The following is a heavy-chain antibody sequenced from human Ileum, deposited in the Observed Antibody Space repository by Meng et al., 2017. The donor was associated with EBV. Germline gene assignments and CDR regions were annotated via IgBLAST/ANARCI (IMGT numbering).Heavy chain of an antibody. V-gene: IGHV4-4*02. CDR3: ASGRDYAWHS. CDR2: IYHSGST. CDR1: GDSISSNNW. D-gene: IGHD4-17*01. Sequence: VRLQGSAPGPVKTSGTLSLRGPIPGDSISSNNWWSWVRPPPGKGLDWIGEIYHSGSTNYNPSFKSRVTMSVDKSKNQISLNLSSVTAADTAVYYCASGRDYAWHSWGRGTLVTVSS. J-gene: IGHJ4*02.